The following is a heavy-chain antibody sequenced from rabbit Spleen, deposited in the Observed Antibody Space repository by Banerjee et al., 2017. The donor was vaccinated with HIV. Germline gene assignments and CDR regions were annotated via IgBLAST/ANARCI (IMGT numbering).Heavy chain of an antibody. Sequence: QQQLEESEGGLVKPGASLTLTCTASGFTLSSRYWMCWVRQAPGKGLEWIAYISAGSEGDAYYATWARGRFTISKSSSTTVTLQMTSLTAADTATYFCARDYNSGWDLWGQGTLVTV. CDR2: ISAGSEGDA. D-gene: IGHD4-1*01. CDR1: GFTLSSRYW. CDR3: ARDYNSGWDL. V-gene: IGHV1S45*01. J-gene: IGHJ4*01.